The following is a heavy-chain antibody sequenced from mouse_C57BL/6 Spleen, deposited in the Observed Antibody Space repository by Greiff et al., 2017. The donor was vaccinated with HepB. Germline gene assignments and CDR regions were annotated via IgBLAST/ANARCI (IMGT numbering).Heavy chain of an antibody. CDR2: ISGGGGNT. CDR1: GFTFSSYT. V-gene: IGHV5-9*01. D-gene: IGHD1-1*01. J-gene: IGHJ1*03. Sequence: EVQVVESGGGLVKPGGSLKLSCAASGFTFSSYTMSWVRQTPEKRLEWVATISGGGGNTYYPDSVKGRFTISRDNAKNTLYLQMSSLRSEDTALYYCARPPNYYGSSYWYFDVWGTGTTVTVSS. CDR3: ARPPNYYGSSYWYFDV.